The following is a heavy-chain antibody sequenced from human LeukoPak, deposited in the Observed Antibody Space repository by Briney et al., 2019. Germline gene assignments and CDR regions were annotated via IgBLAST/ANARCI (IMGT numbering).Heavy chain of an antibody. CDR2: ISSSSSTI. Sequence: QAGGSLRLSCAASGFTFSSYSMNWVRQAPGKGLEWVSYISSSSSTIYYADSVRGRFTISRDNAKNSLYLQMNSLRAEDTAVYYCARDEEHNLWFGERDFDYWGQGTLVTVSS. CDR3: ARDEEHNLWFGERDFDY. CDR1: GFTFSSYS. V-gene: IGHV3-48*01. D-gene: IGHD3-10*01. J-gene: IGHJ4*02.